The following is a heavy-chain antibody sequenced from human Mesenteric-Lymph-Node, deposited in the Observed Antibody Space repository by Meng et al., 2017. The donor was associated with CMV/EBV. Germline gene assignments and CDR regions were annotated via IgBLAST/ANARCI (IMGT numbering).Heavy chain of an antibody. D-gene: IGHD5-12*01. CDR1: GGSISSSSYY. CDR3: HRGYDRYYYYGMDV. J-gene: IGHJ6*02. CDR2: IYYSGST. Sequence: SETLSLTCTVSGGSISSSSYYWGWIRQPPGKGLEWIGSIYYSGSTYYNPSLKSRVTISVDTSKNQFSLKLSSVTAADTAVYYCHRGYDRYYYYGMDVWGQGTTVTVSS. V-gene: IGHV4-39*07.